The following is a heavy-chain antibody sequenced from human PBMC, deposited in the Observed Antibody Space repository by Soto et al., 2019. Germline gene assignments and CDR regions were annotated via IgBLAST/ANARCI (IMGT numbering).Heavy chain of an antibody. CDR2: ISGSGGST. Sequence: EVQLLESGGGLVQPGGSLGLSCAASGFTFSSYAMSWVRQAPGKGLEWVSAISGSGGSTYYADSVKGRFTISRDNSKNTLYLQMNSLRAEDTAVYYCAKVGDYGDDHYYYYYMDVWGKGTTVTVSS. V-gene: IGHV3-23*01. CDR3: AKVGDYGDDHYYYYYMDV. D-gene: IGHD4-17*01. J-gene: IGHJ6*03. CDR1: GFTFSSYA.